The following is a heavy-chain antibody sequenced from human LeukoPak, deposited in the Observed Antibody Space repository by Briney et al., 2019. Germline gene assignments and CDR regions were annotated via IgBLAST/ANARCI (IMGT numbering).Heavy chain of an antibody. V-gene: IGHV4-30-4*01. D-gene: IGHD3-22*01. CDR1: GGSISSGDYY. CDR3: EGLLRSGYYKSDAFDI. CDR2: IYYSGST. J-gene: IGHJ3*02. Sequence: SETLSLTCTVSGGSISSGDYYWSWIRQPPGKGLEWIGYIYYSGSTNYNPSLKSRVTMSVDTSKNQFSLKLSSVTAADTAVYYCEGLLRSGYYKSDAFDIWGQGTMVTVSS.